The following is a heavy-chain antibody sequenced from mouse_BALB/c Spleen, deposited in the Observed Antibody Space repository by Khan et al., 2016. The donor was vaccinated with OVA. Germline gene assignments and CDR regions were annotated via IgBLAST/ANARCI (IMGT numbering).Heavy chain of an antibody. V-gene: IGHV5-6*01. CDR2: ISSGGDYT. Sequence: VQLKESGGDLVKPGGSLKLSCAASGFTFSSYSMSWVRQTPDKRLEWVASISSGGDYTYYPDSVKGRFPISRDNAKNTLYLQMSDLESEDTAMYYCADHLTGSFAYWGQGTLVTVSA. J-gene: IGHJ3*01. CDR3: ADHLTGSFAY. CDR1: GFTFSSYS. D-gene: IGHD4-1*01.